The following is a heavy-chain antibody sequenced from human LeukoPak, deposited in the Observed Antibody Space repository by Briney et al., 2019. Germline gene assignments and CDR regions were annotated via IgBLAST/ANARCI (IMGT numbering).Heavy chain of an antibody. D-gene: IGHD3-16*01. CDR1: GFSFSDYD. J-gene: IGHJ1*01. Sequence: PGGSLRLSCSASGFSFSDYDMNWVRQAPGKGLEWVSAISGRSSHVYYGESVKGRFTISRDNAKNSLYLQLDSLGVEDTAVYYCGRAFPPLRTSSAGDLWGQGTLVTLSS. V-gene: IGHV3-21*01. CDR2: ISGRSSHV. CDR3: GRAFPPLRTSSAGDL.